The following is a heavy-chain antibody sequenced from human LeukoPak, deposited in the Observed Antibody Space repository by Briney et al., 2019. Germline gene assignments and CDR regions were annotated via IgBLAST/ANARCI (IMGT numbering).Heavy chain of an antibody. J-gene: IGHJ3*02. CDR3: ARGISGRYRSMGAFAFDI. V-gene: IGHV4-59*11. CDR2: FYYDGST. D-gene: IGHD1-26*01. CDR1: GASITHHY. Sequence: SETPSHTCTVSGASITHHYWSWIRQPPGKGLEYIGYFYYDGSTNYTSSVRSGVTILVDTSRNQLTLNLRSVTAADTAKYYCARGISGRYRSMGAFAFDIWGQGTMVAVSS.